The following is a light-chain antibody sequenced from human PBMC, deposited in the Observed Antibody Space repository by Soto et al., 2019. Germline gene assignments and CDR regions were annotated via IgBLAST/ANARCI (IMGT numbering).Light chain of an antibody. CDR1: SSDVGGYNY. CDR3: SSYTSSSTGVV. J-gene: IGLJ2*01. Sequence: QSALTQPASVSGSPGQSITISCTGTSSDVGGYNYVSWYQQNPGKAPKLMIYDVSNRPSGVSNRFSGSKSGNTASLTISGLQAEDEADDYCSSYTSSSTGVVFGGGTKLTVL. V-gene: IGLV2-14*01. CDR2: DVS.